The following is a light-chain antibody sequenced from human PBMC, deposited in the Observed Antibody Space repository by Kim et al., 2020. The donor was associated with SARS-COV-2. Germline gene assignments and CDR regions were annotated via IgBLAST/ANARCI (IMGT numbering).Light chain of an antibody. CDR1: QDISRY. CDR3: QHYVTVPIT. Sequence: DIQMTQSPSSLSASVGHRVTITCQASQDISRYLNWYQQKPGEAPKLLIYDTYNLETGVPSRFSGSRSGSDFTFTISSLQPEDIATYYCQHYVTVPITFGQGTRLEIK. J-gene: IGKJ5*01. V-gene: IGKV1-33*01. CDR2: DTY.